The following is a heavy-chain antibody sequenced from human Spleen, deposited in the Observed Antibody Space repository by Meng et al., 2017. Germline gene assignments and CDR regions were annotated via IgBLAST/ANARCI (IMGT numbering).Heavy chain of an antibody. CDR3: ARLGGVDPSTPL. J-gene: IGHJ4*02. CDR1: GGSFSGYY. Sequence: QVALPQVGAGLLKPAETLSLLCAVYGGSFSGYYWSWIRQPPGKGLEWIGEINHSGSNNYNPSLKSRVTISVDTSKKQFSLNLYSVTAADTAFYYCARLGGVDPSTPLWGQGTLVTVSS. CDR2: INHSGSN. V-gene: IGHV4-34*01. D-gene: IGHD3-16*01.